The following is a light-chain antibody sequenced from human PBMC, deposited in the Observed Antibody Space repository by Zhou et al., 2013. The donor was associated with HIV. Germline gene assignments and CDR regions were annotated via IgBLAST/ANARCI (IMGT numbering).Light chain of an antibody. CDR2: GAS. CDR3: QQYGGPSIT. J-gene: IGKJ5*01. V-gene: IGKV3-20*01. Sequence: EIVMTQSPATLSVSPGERATLSCRASQSVSSNLAWYQQKPGQAPRLLIYGASSRATGIPDRFSGSGSGTDFTLTISRLEPEDFAVYYCQQYGGPSITFGQGTRLEIK. CDR1: QSVSSN.